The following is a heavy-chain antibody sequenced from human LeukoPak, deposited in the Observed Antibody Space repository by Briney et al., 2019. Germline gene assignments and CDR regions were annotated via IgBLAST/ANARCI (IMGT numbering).Heavy chain of an antibody. CDR3: ASLSGVIIGFDY. CDR1: GYTFTGYY. CDR2: INPNSGGT. J-gene: IGHJ4*02. Sequence: ASVKVSCKASGYTFTGYYMHWVRQAPGQGLGWMGWINPNSGGTNYAQKFQGRVTMTRDTSISTAYMELSRLRSDDTAVYYCASLSGVIIGFDYWGQGTLVTVSS. D-gene: IGHD3-16*02. V-gene: IGHV1-2*02.